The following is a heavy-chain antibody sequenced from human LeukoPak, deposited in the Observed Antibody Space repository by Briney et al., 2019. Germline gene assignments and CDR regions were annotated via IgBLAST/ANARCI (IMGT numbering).Heavy chain of an antibody. J-gene: IGHJ4*02. Sequence: GGSLRLSCAASGFTFSSYAMTWVRQAPGKGLEWVSGISGSGGGTYYADSVKGRFTISRDHSKSTLYLQMNSLRAEDTAVYYCAKVLWPGRNYFDYWGQGTLVTVSS. CDR2: ISGSGGGT. CDR1: GFTFSSYA. D-gene: IGHD3-16*01. CDR3: AKVLWPGRNYFDY. V-gene: IGHV3-23*01.